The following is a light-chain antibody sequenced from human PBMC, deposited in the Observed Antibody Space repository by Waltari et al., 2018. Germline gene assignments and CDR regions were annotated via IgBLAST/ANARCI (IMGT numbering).Light chain of an antibody. J-gene: IGKJ4*01. Sequence: EIVLTHSPGTLSLSPAERATLHCRSSQPVRTTYLAWYQQKPGQAPTLLIYGAASRATGIPDRFSGSGSGTDFSLTISSLEPEDFAVYYCQQYDISPLTFGGGTK. CDR3: QQYDISPLT. V-gene: IGKV3-20*01. CDR2: GAA. CDR1: QPVRTTY.